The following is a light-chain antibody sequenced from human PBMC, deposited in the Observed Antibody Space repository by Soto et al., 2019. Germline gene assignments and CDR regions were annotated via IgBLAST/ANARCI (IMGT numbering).Light chain of an antibody. V-gene: IGKV3-20*01. CDR2: GAS. CDR3: QQYAASPRT. J-gene: IGKJ1*01. CDR1: QSASNAY. Sequence: EIVLTQSPGTLSLSPRERATLSCRASQSASNAYLAWYQHKVGQSPRLLIYGASNRAPGIPDRFSGSGSGTDFTLTISRLEPEDFAVYYCQQYAASPRTFGQGTQVEVK.